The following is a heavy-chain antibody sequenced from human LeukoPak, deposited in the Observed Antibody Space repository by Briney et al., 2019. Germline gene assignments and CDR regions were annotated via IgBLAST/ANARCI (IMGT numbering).Heavy chain of an antibody. Sequence: GGSLGLSCAASGFTVSSNYMSWVRQAPGKGLEWVSVIYSGGSTYYADSVKGRFTISRDNSKNTLYLQMNSLRAEDTAVYYCAKDPRHYYDSSGTSDYWGQGTLVTVSS. V-gene: IGHV3-66*01. J-gene: IGHJ4*02. CDR1: GFTVSSNY. D-gene: IGHD3-22*01. CDR2: IYSGGST. CDR3: AKDPRHYYDSSGTSDY.